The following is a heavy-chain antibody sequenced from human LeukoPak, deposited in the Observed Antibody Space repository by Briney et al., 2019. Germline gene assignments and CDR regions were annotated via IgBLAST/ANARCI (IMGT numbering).Heavy chain of an antibody. J-gene: IGHJ4*02. CDR3: ATDGHDFWSGYGADFDY. Sequence: SVKVSCKASGGTFSSYAISWVRQAPGQGLEWMGGIIPIFGTANYAQKFQGRVTITTDESTSTAYMELSSLRSEDTAVYYCATDGHDFWSGYGADFDYWGQGTLVTVSS. D-gene: IGHD3-3*01. CDR2: IIPIFGTA. V-gene: IGHV1-69*05. CDR1: GGTFSSYA.